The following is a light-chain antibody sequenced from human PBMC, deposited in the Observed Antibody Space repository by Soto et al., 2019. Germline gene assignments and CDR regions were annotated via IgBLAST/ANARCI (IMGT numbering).Light chain of an antibody. V-gene: IGKV1-5*03. J-gene: IGKJ3*01. CDR1: QTIDGC. CDR2: KAS. CDR3: QQSYGTQFA. Sequence: DITLTQSPSTLSASVGDRATITCRATQTIDGCLAWHQQRPGNPPNLLIYKASTLASGVASRFSGSGSGTDFTLTISSLQPEDFATYYCQQSYGTQFAFGPGTEVDI.